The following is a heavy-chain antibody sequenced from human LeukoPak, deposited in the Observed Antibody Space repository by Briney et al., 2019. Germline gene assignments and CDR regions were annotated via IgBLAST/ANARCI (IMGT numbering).Heavy chain of an antibody. Sequence: PSETLSLTCSVSGGSISSLSYYWGWVRQPPGKGLEWIGSIYYGGRTYYNPSLKSRVTMPVDTSKNQFSLKLSSVTAADTAIYYCATSVTSSSGWYYGCWGQGSLVTVSS. J-gene: IGHJ4*02. CDR1: GGSISSLSYY. CDR2: IYYGGRT. V-gene: IGHV4-39*01. D-gene: IGHD6-19*01. CDR3: ATSVTSSSGWYYGC.